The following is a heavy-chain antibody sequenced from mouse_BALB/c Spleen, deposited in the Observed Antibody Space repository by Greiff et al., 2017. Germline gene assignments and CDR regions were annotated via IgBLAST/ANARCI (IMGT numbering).Heavy chain of an antibody. J-gene: IGHJ4*01. CDR2: INPSTGYT. CDR3: SYGYYAMDY. CDR1: GYTFTSYW. D-gene: IGHD1-1*02. Sequence: QVQLQQSGAELAKPGASVKMSCKASGYTFTSYWMHWVKQRPGQGLEWIGYINPSTGYTEYNQKFKDKATLTADKSSSTAYMQLSSLTSEDSAVYYCSYGYYAMDYWGQGTSVTVSS. V-gene: IGHV1-7*01.